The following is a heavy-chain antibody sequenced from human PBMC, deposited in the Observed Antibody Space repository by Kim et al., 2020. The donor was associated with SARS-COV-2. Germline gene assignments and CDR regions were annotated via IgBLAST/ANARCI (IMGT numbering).Heavy chain of an antibody. D-gene: IGHD6-13*01. V-gene: IGHV3-23*01. CDR3: AKVGRIAAAVYYYYYMDV. Sequence: KGRFTISRDNSKNTLYLQMNSLRAEDTAVYYCAKVGRIAAAVYYYYYMDVWGKGTTVTVSS. J-gene: IGHJ6*03.